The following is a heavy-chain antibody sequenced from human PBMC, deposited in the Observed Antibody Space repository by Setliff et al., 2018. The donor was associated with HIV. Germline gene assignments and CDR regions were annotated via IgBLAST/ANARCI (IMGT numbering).Heavy chain of an antibody. J-gene: IGHJ6*02. D-gene: IGHD1-1*01. CDR2: IIPIVGTP. CDR1: GGIFSSYA. CDR3: ARDQSAERWRQLEDNYYYAMDV. Sequence: SVKVSCKSSGGIFSSYAFSWVRQAPGQGLQWMGGIIPIVGTPNYAQKFQGRVTITADDSTSTAYMELTSLRSEDTAVYFCARDQSAERWRQLEDNYYYAMDVWGQGTTVTVSS. V-gene: IGHV1-69*13.